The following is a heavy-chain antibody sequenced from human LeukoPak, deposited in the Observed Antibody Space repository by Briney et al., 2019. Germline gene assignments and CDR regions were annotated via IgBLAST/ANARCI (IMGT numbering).Heavy chain of an antibody. D-gene: IGHD3-3*01. J-gene: IGHJ4*02. V-gene: IGHV1-2*02. Sequence: ASVKVSCRACGYTFTGYYMHWVRQAPGQGLEWMGWINPNSGGTNYAQKFQGRVTMTMDTSISTAYMELSRLRSDDTAVYYCARRIRTIFGVVIMHLDYWGQGTLVTVSS. CDR1: GYTFTGYY. CDR3: ARRIRTIFGVVIMHLDY. CDR2: INPNSGGT.